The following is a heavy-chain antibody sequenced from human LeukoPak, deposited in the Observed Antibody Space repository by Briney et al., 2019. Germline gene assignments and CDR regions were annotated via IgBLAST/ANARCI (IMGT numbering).Heavy chain of an antibody. V-gene: IGHV3-53*01. Sequence: PGGSLRLSCAASGFTVSSNYMSWVRQAPGKGLEWVSIIYSSGNTYYADSVTGRFTISRDNSKNTLYLQMNSLRAEDTAVYYCATMTTVIMGGYYYGMDVRGQGTTVTVSS. CDR2: IYSSGNT. D-gene: IGHD4-17*01. J-gene: IGHJ6*02. CDR3: ATMTTVIMGGYYYGMDV. CDR1: GFTVSSNY.